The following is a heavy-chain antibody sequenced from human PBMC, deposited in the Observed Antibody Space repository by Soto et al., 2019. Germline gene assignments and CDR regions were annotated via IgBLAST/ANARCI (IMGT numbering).Heavy chain of an antibody. V-gene: IGHV3-23*01. CDR2: ISGSGDGT. CDR1: GFTFHNFA. J-gene: IGHJ4*02. CDR3: AGPGYSSQDY. Sequence: GGPMRLYCAASGFTFHNFALSWVRQDAGKGLERVSAISGSGDGTDYADSVKGRFTISRDNFKDTLYLQMNSLRAEDTAIYYCAGPGYSSQDYWGQGTLVTVSS. D-gene: IGHD5-18*01.